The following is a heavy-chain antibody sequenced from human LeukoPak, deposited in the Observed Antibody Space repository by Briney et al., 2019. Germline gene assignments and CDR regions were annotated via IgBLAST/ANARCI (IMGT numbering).Heavy chain of an antibody. CDR1: GGSFSGYY. V-gene: IGHV4-34*12. CDR2: IFYSGST. D-gene: IGHD3-10*01. J-gene: IGHJ3*02. CDR3: AKSNGYGLVDI. Sequence: PSETLSLACAVYGGSFSGYYWGWIRQPPGKGLEWIGNIFYSGSTYYSPSLKSRVTISLDTSRNQFSLKLNSVTAADTAVYYCAKSNGYGLVDIWGQGTMVTVSS.